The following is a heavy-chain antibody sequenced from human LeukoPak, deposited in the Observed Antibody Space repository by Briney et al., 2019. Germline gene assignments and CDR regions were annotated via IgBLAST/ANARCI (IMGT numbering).Heavy chain of an antibody. CDR3: ARLTSGGHYFDY. D-gene: IGHD3-16*01. CDR2: INHSGST. J-gene: IGHJ4*02. Sequence: PSETLSLTCAVYGGSFSGYYWSWIRQPPGKGLEWIGEINHSGSTNYNPSLKSRVTISVDTSKNQFSLKLSPVTAADTAVYYCARLTSGGHYFDYWGQGTLVTVSS. V-gene: IGHV4-34*01. CDR1: GGSFSGYY.